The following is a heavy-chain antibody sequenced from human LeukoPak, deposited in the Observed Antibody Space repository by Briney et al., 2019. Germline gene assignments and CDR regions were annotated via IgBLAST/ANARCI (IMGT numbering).Heavy chain of an antibody. D-gene: IGHD4-11*01. Sequence: SETLSLTCAVYGGSFSGYYWSWIRQPPGKGLEWIGEINHSGSTNYNPSLKSRVTISVDTSKNQFSLKLSSVTAADTAVYYCARGDYSNYRNYYYYYMDVWGKGTTVTVSS. CDR2: INHSGST. CDR1: GGSFSGYY. J-gene: IGHJ6*03. CDR3: ARGDYSNYRNYYYYYMDV. V-gene: IGHV4-34*09.